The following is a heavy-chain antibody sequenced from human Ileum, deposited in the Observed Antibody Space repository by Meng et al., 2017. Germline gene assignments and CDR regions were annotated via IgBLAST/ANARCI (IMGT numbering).Heavy chain of an antibody. CDR2: IYWDDDT. CDR1: GLSPSTSGLG. D-gene: IGHD5-18*01. CDR3: GHWDRFGYVNADY. J-gene: IGHJ4*02. V-gene: IGHV2-5*02. Sequence: GARRVAPTRTPTLTCTSSGLSPSTSGLGVGWIRQTPGKALEGLALIYWDDDTRYRPSLKSRLTITKDTPKNQVVLTMTNMDPVDTATYYCGHWDRFGYVNADYWGQGTLVTVSS.